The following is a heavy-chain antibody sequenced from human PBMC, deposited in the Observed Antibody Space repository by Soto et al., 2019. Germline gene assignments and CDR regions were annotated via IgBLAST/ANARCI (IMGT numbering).Heavy chain of an antibody. CDR2: ISAYNGNT. J-gene: IGHJ5*02. V-gene: IGHV1-18*01. Sequence: ASVKVSCKASGYTFTSYGISWVRQAPGQGLEWMGWISAYNGNTNYAQKLQGRVTMTTDTSTSTAYMELRSLRSDDTAVYYCARAGFLGYCSSTSCYAGRSGSYNWLDPWGQGTLVTVSS. CDR3: ARAGFLGYCSSTSCYAGRSGSYNWLDP. CDR1: GYTFTSYG. D-gene: IGHD2-2*01.